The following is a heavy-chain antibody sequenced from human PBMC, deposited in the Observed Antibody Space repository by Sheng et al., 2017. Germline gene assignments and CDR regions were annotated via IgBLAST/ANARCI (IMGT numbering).Heavy chain of an antibody. Sequence: SGAEVKKPGSSVKVSCKASGGTFSSYAISWVRQAPGQGLEWMGGIIPIFGTANYAQKFQGRVTITADESTSTAYMELSSLRSEDTAVYYCAREGRITIFGVVNYNWFDPWGQGTLVTVSS. CDR3: AREGRITIFGVVNYNWFDP. V-gene: IGHV1-69*01. CDR2: IIPIFGTA. CDR1: GGTFSSYA. J-gene: IGHJ5*02. D-gene: IGHD3-3*01.